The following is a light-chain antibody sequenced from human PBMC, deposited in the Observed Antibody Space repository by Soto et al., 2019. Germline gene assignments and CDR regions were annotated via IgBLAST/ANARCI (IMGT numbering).Light chain of an antibody. CDR3: QQCRNWPHT. CDR2: DAS. V-gene: IGKV3-15*01. Sequence: EIVMTQSPATLSVSPGEGATLSCKASQNVYNNLAWYQQRPGQPPRLLIYDASTRATGISARFSGSGYGTEFTLTISSLQSEDFAVYFCQQCRNWPHTLVAGTKVDIK. J-gene: IGKJ4*01. CDR1: QNVYNN.